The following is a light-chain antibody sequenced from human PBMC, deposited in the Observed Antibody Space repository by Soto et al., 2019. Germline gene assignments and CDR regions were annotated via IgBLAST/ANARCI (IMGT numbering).Light chain of an antibody. CDR3: QQRSNWPIT. CDR1: QSVSSY. CDR2: DAS. V-gene: IGKV3-11*01. J-gene: IGKJ5*01. Sequence: EVVLTQSPGTLSLSPGERATLSCRASQSVSSYLAWYQQKPGQAPRLLIYDASNGATGIPARFSGSGSGTDFTLTISSLEPEDFAVYYCQQRSNWPITFGQGTRLKIK.